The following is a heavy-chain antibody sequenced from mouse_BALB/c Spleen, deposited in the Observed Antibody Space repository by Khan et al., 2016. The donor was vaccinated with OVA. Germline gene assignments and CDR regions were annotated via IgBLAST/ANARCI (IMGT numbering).Heavy chain of an antibody. D-gene: IGHD3-3*01. CDR1: GYTFPEYT. V-gene: IGHV1-18*01. CDR2: INPKNGGT. Sequence: VQLKESGPELVKPGASVKISCKTSGYTFPEYTVHWVKQSLGESLDWIGVINPKNGGTAYNQKFKGKATLAVDKSSSTAYMEFRNLTSEDSAVYYCARDAGRYWGQGTSVTVAS. CDR3: ARDAGRY. J-gene: IGHJ4*01.